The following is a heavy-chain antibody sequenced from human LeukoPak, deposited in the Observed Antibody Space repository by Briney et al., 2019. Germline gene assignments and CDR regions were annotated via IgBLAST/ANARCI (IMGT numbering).Heavy chain of an antibody. CDR1: GGSINSDDW. CDR2: IYHRSGTP. D-gene: IGHD1-1*01. CDR3: AGGGNWRLDP. V-gene: IGHV4-4*02. J-gene: IGHJ5*02. Sequence: SETLSLTCAVSGGSINSDDWWSWVRQSPGKGLEWIGAIYHRSGTPTYNPSLKSRVTKSVDKSKNQFTLNLSSVTAADTAVYFCAGGGNWRLDPWGQGTLVTVSS.